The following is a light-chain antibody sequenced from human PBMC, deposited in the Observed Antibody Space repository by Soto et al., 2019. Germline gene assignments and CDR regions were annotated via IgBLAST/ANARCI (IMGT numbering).Light chain of an antibody. CDR2: KAS. CDR1: QSISTW. J-gene: IGKJ1*01. V-gene: IGKV1-5*03. Sequence: DIQMTQSPSTLPASVGDRVTITCRASQSISTWLAWYQQKPGKAPNLLIYKASYLASGVPSRFSGGGSGTEFTLTISSLPPDDIATYYCQQYSSYWTFGQGTKVEIK. CDR3: QQYSSYWT.